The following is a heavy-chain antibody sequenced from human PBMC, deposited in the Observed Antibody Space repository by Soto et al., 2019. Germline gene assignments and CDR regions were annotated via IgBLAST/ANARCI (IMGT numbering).Heavy chain of an antibody. V-gene: IGHV3-30-3*01. J-gene: IGHJ4*02. CDR3: ARPYSSGWYGDLDY. D-gene: IGHD6-19*01. CDR2: ISYDGRNK. CDR1: GFTFSSYA. Sequence: QVQLVESGGGVVQPGRSLRLSCTASGFTFSSYAMHWVRQAPGKGLEWVAVISYDGRNKYYADPVKGRFTISRDNSKNTMYLQMNSLRVEDTAVYYCARPYSSGWYGDLDYWGQGTLVTVSS.